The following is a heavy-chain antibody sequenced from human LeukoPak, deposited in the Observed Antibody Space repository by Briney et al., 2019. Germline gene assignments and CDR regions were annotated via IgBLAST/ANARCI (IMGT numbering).Heavy chain of an antibody. CDR2: IYYSGST. D-gene: IGHD3-10*01. V-gene: IGHV4-59*08. Sequence: SETLSLTCTVSGGSISSYYWSWIRQPPGKGLEWIGYIYYSGSTNYNPSLKSRVTISVDTSKNQFSLKLSSVTAADTAVYYCATSSRTYGSGSYSRFDYWGQGTLVTVSS. CDR3: ATSSRTYGSGSYSRFDY. J-gene: IGHJ4*02. CDR1: GGSISSYY.